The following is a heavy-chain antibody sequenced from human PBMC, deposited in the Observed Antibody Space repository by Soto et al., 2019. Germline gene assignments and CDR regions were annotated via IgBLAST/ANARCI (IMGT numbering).Heavy chain of an antibody. CDR2: ISNSGVTI. CDR3: ARVSPSSGWYEDAFDV. CDR1: GFTFSDCY. Sequence: QVQLVESGGGLVKPGGSLRLSCAASGFTFSDCYMNWIRQAPGKGLEWISYISNSGVTIYYADSVKGRFTISRDNAKNSLYLQMNSLRAEDTALYYCARVSPSSGWYEDAFDVWGQGTMVTVSS. V-gene: IGHV3-11*01. D-gene: IGHD6-19*01. J-gene: IGHJ3*01.